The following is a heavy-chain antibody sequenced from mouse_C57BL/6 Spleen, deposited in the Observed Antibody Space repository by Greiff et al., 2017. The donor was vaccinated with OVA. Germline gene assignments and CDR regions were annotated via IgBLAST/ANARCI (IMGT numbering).Heavy chain of an antibody. Sequence: QVQLQQPGTELVKPGASVKLSCKASGYTFTSYWMHWVKQRPGQGLEWIGNINPSNGGTNYNEKFKSKATLTVDKSSSTAYMQLSSLTSEDSAVYYCARKMSDDGYYVGAMDYWGQGTSVTVSS. D-gene: IGHD2-3*01. CDR2: INPSNGGT. J-gene: IGHJ4*01. CDR3: ARKMSDDGYYVGAMDY. V-gene: IGHV1-53*01. CDR1: GYTFTSYW.